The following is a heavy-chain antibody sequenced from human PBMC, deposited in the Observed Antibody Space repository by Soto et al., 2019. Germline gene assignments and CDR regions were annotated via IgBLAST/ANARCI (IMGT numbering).Heavy chain of an antibody. CDR3: AKGQPFSEAPTEGFDP. J-gene: IGHJ5*02. D-gene: IGHD6-6*01. CDR1: GFTFSSYA. V-gene: IGHV3-23*01. Sequence: VGSLRLSCAASGFTFSSYAMSWVRQAPGEGLEWVSAISGSGGSTYYADSVKGRFTISRDNSKNTLYLQMNSLRAEDTAVYYCAKGQPFSEAPTEGFDPWGQGTLVTVSS. CDR2: ISGSGGST.